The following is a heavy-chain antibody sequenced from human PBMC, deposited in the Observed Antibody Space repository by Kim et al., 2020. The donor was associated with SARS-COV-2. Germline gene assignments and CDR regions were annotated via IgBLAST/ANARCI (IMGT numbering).Heavy chain of an antibody. Sequence: SETLSLTCTVSGGSISSSSYYWGWIRQPPGKGLEWIGSIYYSGSTYYNPSLKSRVTISVDTSKNQFSLKLSSVTAADTAVYYCARQGYSYEGHLDYWGQGNLVTVSS. CDR3: ARQGYSYEGHLDY. D-gene: IGHD5-18*01. CDR2: IYYSGST. J-gene: IGHJ4*02. CDR1: GGSISSSSYY. V-gene: IGHV4-39*01.